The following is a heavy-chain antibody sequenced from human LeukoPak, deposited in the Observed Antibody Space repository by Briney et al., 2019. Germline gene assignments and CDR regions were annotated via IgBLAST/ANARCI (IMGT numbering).Heavy chain of an antibody. Sequence: ASVKVSCKASGGTFSSYAISWVRQAPGQGLEWMGGIIPIFGTANYAQKFQGRVTITADESTSTAYMELSSLRAEDTAVYYCAKDKGGDYDSSGDPVPVLFYFDYWGQGTLVTVSS. V-gene: IGHV1-69*13. D-gene: IGHD3-22*01. CDR1: GGTFSSYA. CDR3: AKDKGGDYDSSGDPVPVLFYFDY. J-gene: IGHJ4*02. CDR2: IIPIFGTA.